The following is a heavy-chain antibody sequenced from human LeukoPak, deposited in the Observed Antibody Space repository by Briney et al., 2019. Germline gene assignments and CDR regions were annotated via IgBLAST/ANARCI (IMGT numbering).Heavy chain of an antibody. V-gene: IGHV3-23*01. Sequence: GGTLRLSCAASGFTFSNHGMNWVRQAPGKGLEWLSGVSPPGSGTYYADSVKGRFTISRDNSKNTLYLQMNSLRAEDTAVYYCAKERYSSSWYEDYFDYWGQGTLVTVSS. CDR1: GFTFSNHG. J-gene: IGHJ4*02. CDR2: VSPPGSGT. D-gene: IGHD6-13*01. CDR3: AKERYSSSWYEDYFDY.